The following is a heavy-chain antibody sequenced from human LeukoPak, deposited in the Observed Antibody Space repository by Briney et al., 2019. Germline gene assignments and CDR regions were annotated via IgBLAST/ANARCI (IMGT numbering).Heavy chain of an antibody. J-gene: IGHJ5*02. Sequence: GASVKVSCKASGYTFTGYYMHWVRQAPGQGLEWMGWINPNSGGTNYAQEFQGRVTMTRDTSISTAYMELSRLRSDDTAVYYCARVRLWFGEFQPWGQGTLVTVSS. CDR2: INPNSGGT. CDR3: ARVRLWFGEFQP. CDR1: GYTFTGYY. V-gene: IGHV1-2*02. D-gene: IGHD3-10*01.